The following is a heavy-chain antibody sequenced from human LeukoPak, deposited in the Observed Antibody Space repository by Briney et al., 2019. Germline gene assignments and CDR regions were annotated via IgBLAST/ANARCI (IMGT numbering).Heavy chain of an antibody. D-gene: IGHD6-19*01. V-gene: IGHV4-39*07. J-gene: IGHJ4*02. CDR1: GGSISSSSYY. CDR2: IYYSGST. Sequence: SETLSLTCTVSGGSISSSSYYWGWIRQPPGKGLEWIGSIYYSGSTYYNPSLKSRVTISVDTSKNQFSLKLSSVTAADTAVYYCASPAPGYSSGWFDYWGQGTLVTVSS. CDR3: ASPAPGYSSGWFDY.